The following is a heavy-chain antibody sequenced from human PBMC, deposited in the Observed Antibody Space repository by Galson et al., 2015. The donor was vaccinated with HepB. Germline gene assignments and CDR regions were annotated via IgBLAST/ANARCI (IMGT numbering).Heavy chain of an antibody. V-gene: IGHV4-39*01. CDR1: GGSISSSSYY. CDR3: ARLEGSGSYYVGAGYFDY. CDR2: IYYSGST. Sequence: SETLSLTCTVSGGSISSSSYYWGWIRQPPGKGLEWIGSIYYSGSTCYNPSLKTLKRRVSLSVDTSKNQFSLKLSSVTAADTAVYYWARLEGSGSYYVGAGYFDYWGQGTQVTVSS. D-gene: IGHD3-10*01. J-gene: IGHJ4*02.